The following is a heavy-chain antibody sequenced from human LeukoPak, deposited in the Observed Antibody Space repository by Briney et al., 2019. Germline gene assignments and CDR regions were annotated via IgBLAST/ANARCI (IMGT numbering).Heavy chain of an antibody. CDR3: ARQHTT. J-gene: IGHJ6*04. CDR1: GFTFGDYL. D-gene: IGHD1-26*01. Sequence: PGGSLRLSCTASGFTFGDYLMSWFRQAPGKGLEWVSYISSSSSTIYYADSVKGRFTISRDNAKNSLYLQMNSLRAEDTAVYYCARQHTTWGKGTTVTVSS. CDR2: ISSSSSTI. V-gene: IGHV3-48*04.